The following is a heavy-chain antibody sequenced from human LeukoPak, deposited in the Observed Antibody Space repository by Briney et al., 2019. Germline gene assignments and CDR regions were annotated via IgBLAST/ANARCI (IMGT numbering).Heavy chain of an antibody. CDR2: IYYSGST. V-gene: IGHV4-30-4*08. J-gene: IGHJ3*02. D-gene: IGHD3-9*01. Sequence: SQTLSLTCTVSGGSISSGDYYWSWIRQPPGKGLEWIGYIYYSGSTYYNPSLKSRVTISVDTSKNQFSLKLSSVTAADTAVYYCARGGPHWGDILTGYPFDIWGQGTMVTVSS. CDR3: ARGGPHWGDILTGYPFDI. CDR1: GGSISSGDYY.